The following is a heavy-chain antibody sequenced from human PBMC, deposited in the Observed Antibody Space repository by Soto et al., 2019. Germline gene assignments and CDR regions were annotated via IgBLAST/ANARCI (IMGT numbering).Heavy chain of an antibody. CDR3: AHFPHYCRGGSCYSYYFAY. CDR2: IYWDDDK. CDR1: GFSLSTSGVG. V-gene: IGHV2-5*02. J-gene: IGHJ4*02. Sequence: QITLKESGPTLVKPTQTLTLTCTFSGFSLSTSGVGVGWIRQPPGKALEWLALIYWDDDKRYSPSLKSRLTITKDPPKNQVVLTMTNMDPVDTPTFYCAHFPHYCRGGSCYSYYFAYWGQGPLVTVSS. D-gene: IGHD2-15*01.